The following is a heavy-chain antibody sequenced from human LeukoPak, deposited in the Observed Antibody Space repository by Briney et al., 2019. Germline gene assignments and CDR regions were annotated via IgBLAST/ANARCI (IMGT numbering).Heavy chain of an antibody. J-gene: IGHJ3*02. CDR3: AKLPSSGSHDAFDT. Sequence: GGSLRLSCAAAGFTFSSYGMHWVRQAPGKGLEWVAVISYDGSNKYYADSVKGRFTISRDNSKNTLSLQMNSLRAEDTAVYYCAKLPSSGSHDAFDTWGQGTMVTVSS. D-gene: IGHD1-26*01. V-gene: IGHV3-30*18. CDR1: GFTFSSYG. CDR2: ISYDGSNK.